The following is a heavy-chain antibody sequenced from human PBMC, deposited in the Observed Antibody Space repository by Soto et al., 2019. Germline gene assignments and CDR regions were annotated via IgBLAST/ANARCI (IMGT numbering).Heavy chain of an antibody. CDR1: GFTFSSYA. D-gene: IGHD5-18*01. CDR3: ASPSWIQLWYAFDY. V-gene: IGHV3-23*01. J-gene: IGHJ4*02. Sequence: GGSLRLSCAASGFTFSSYAMSWVRQAPGKGLEWVSAISGSGGSTYYADSVKGRFTISRDNSKNTLYLQMNSLRAEDTAVYYCASPSWIQLWYAFDYWGQGTLVTVYS. CDR2: ISGSGGST.